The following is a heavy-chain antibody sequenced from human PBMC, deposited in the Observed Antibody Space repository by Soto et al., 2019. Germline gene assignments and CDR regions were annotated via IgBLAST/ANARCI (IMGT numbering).Heavy chain of an antibody. V-gene: IGHV4-31*03. D-gene: IGHD3-9*01. CDR2: IYYSGST. J-gene: IGHJ4*02. Sequence: QVQLQESGPGLVKPSQTLSLTCTVSGGSISSGGYYWSWIRQHPGKGLEWIGYIYYSGSTYYNPSLKSRVTISVDTSKNQFSLKLSSVTAADTAVYYCGGWEGDILTGYYGPSIDYWGQGTLVTVSS. CDR3: GGWEGDILTGYYGPSIDY. CDR1: GGSISSGGYY.